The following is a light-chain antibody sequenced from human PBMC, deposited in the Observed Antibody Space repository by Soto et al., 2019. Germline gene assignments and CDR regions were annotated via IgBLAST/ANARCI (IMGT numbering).Light chain of an antibody. Sequence: DIQMTQSPSTLSAFVGDRVTITCRASQSIVRLLAWYQQKPGKAPKLLIYDASSLEGGVPSRFSGTGSGTEFTLTISSLQPDDFATYYCQRYDTFSRTFGQGTKVEIK. CDR3: QRYDTFSRT. V-gene: IGKV1-5*01. J-gene: IGKJ1*01. CDR2: DAS. CDR1: QSIVRL.